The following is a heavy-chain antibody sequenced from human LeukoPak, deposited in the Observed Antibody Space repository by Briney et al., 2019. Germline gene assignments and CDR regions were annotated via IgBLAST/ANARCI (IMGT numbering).Heavy chain of an antibody. D-gene: IGHD3-22*01. CDR1: GGSISSSSDY. Sequence: SETLSLTCSVSGGSISSSSDYWGWVRQPPGKGLEWIGSIYHSETTYYNPSLKSRVNISVDTSKNQFSLKLNSVTAADTAVYYCGRPNPDSSGYYGSFDPWGQGILVTVSS. CDR2: IYHSETT. J-gene: IGHJ5*02. CDR3: GRPNPDSSGYYGSFDP. V-gene: IGHV4-39*01.